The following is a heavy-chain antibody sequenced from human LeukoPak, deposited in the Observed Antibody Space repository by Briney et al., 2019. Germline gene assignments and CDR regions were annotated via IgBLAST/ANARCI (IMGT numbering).Heavy chain of an antibody. CDR2: INPNNGGT. V-gene: IGHV1-2*02. CDR1: GDTFTDYY. J-gene: IGHJ6*02. Sequence: ASVTVSCKASGDTFTDYYMHWVRQAPGQGLEWIGWINPNNGGTTYAQNFQGRVTMTRDTSISTAYMELSRLRSDDSAIYYCTRDHCSFANCYEDYYYGMDVWGQGTTVTVSS. CDR3: TRDHCSFANCYEDYYYGMDV. D-gene: IGHD2-2*01.